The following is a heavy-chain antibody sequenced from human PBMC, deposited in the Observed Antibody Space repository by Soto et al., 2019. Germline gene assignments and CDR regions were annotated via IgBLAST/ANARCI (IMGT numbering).Heavy chain of an antibody. CDR3: ARDSALLWFGELLPTLDY. Sequence: QVQLVQSGAEVKKPGASVKVSCKASGYTFTSYAMHWVRQAPGQRLEWMGWINAGNGNTKYSQKFQGRVTITSDTSASTAYMELSSLRSEDTAVYYCARDSALLWFGELLPTLDYWGQGTLVTVSS. J-gene: IGHJ4*02. D-gene: IGHD3-10*01. CDR1: GYTFTSYA. V-gene: IGHV1-3*01. CDR2: INAGNGNT.